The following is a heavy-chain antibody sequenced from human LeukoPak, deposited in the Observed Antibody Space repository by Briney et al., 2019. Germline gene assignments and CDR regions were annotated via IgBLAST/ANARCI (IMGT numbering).Heavy chain of an antibody. CDR3: ASEAFDY. V-gene: IGHV3-30*03. CDR2: ISYDGSNK. J-gene: IGHJ4*02. Sequence: PGGSLRLSCAASGFTFSSYGMHWVRQAPGKGLEWVAVISYDGSNKYYADSVRGRFTISRDNSKNTLYLQMNSLRAEDTAVYYCASEAFDYWGQGTLVTVSS. CDR1: GFTFSSYG.